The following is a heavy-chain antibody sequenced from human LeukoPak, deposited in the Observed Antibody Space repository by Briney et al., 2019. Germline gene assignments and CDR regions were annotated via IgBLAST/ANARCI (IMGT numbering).Heavy chain of an antibody. D-gene: IGHD1-1*01. CDR2: ISSSSSYI. V-gene: IGHV3-21*01. CDR1: GLSLVTYG. Sequence: PGGSLTPSLSPAGLSLVTYGIKSGRQAPGKGLEWVSSISSSSSYIYYADSVKGRFPISRDKAKKSLYPQMNSLRADEQTVYYCARSPGAAWSSVSWGQGNLVTVSS. J-gene: IGHJ5*02. CDR3: ARSPGAAWSSVS.